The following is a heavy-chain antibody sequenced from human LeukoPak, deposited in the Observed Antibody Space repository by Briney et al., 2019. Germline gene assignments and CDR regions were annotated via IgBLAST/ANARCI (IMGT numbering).Heavy chain of an antibody. CDR3: ARYSSSWPDAFDI. J-gene: IGHJ3*02. CDR2: IYYSGST. CDR1: GASIISANYY. D-gene: IGHD6-13*01. V-gene: IGHV4-39*01. Sequence: PSETLSLTCTVSGASIISANYYWNWIRQPPGKGLEWIGNIYYSGSTHSNPSLKSRVTVSVDTSKIQFSLKLNSVTAADTAVYYCARYSSSWPDAFDIWGLGTIVTVSS.